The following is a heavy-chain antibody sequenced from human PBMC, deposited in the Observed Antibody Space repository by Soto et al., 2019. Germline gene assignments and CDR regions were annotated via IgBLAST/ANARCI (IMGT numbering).Heavy chain of an antibody. D-gene: IGHD3-9*01. CDR2: ISAYNGNT. J-gene: IGHJ5*02. CDR1: GYTFTSYG. V-gene: IGHV1-18*01. CDR3: ARDSQTFDILTGYYADNWFDP. Sequence: GASVKVSCKASGYTFTSYGISWVRQAPGQGLEWMGWISAYNGNTNYAQKLQGRVTMTTDTSTSTAYMELRSLRSDDTAVYYCARDSQTFDILTGYYADNWFDPWGQGTLVTVSS.